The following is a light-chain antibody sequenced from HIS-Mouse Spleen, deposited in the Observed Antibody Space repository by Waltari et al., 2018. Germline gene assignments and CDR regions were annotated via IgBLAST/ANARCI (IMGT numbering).Light chain of an antibody. CDR3: CSYAGSYTFYV. Sequence: QSALTQPRSVSGSPGQSVTISCTGTSSDVGGYNYVSCYQQPPGKAPKLMIYDVSKRPSGVPDRFSGSKSGNTASLTISGLQAEDEADYYCCSYAGSYTFYVFGTGTKVTVL. V-gene: IGLV2-11*01. CDR2: DVS. CDR1: SSDVGGYNY. J-gene: IGLJ1*01.